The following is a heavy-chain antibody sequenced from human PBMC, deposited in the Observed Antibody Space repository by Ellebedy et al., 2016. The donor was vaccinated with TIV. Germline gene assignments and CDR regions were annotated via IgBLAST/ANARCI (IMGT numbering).Heavy chain of an antibody. Sequence: PGGSLRLSCEASGFRLNSCGMQWVRQAPGKGLEVVAAIWYDGRNKNYADSVKGRFTISRDTSKNRLYLQMSDLRADDTAVYYCARVSLLHGSSPPGYWGQGTLVIVSS. CDR1: GFRLNSCG. J-gene: IGHJ4*02. V-gene: IGHV3-33*01. CDR2: IWYDGRNK. CDR3: ARVSLLHGSSPPGY. D-gene: IGHD3-10*01.